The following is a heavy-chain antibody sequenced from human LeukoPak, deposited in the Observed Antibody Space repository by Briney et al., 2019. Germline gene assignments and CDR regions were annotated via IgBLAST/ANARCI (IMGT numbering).Heavy chain of an antibody. D-gene: IGHD5-24*01. V-gene: IGHV4-34*01. CDR1: GGSFSGYY. J-gene: IGHJ4*02. CDR3: ARVGRDGYNWTFDY. Sequence: SETLSLTCAVYGGSFSGYYWSWIRKPPGKGLEWIGEINHSGSTNYNPSLKSRVTISVDTSKNQFSLKLSSVTAADTAVYYCARVGRDGYNWTFDYWGQGTLVTVSS. CDR2: INHSGST.